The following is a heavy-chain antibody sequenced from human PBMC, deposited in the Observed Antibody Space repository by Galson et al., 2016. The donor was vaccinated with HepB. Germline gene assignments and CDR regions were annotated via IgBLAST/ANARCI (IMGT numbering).Heavy chain of an antibody. J-gene: IGHJ4*02. CDR2: ISSSSNSM. D-gene: IGHD6-19*01. V-gene: IGHV3-48*02. Sequence: SLRLSCAASGFIFNSYSMNWVRQAPGKGLEWISYISSSSNSMYYADSVKGRFTISRDNAKNSLYLHMNSLRDEDTAVYYCVKGAGTIDYWGQGTLVTVSS. CDR1: GFIFNSYS. CDR3: VKGAGTIDY.